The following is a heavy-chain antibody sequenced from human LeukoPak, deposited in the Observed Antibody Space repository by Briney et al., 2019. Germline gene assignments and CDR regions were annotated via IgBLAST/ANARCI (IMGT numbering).Heavy chain of an antibody. D-gene: IGHD5-18*01. CDR2: IYTSGST. J-gene: IGHJ4*02. CDR1: GGSISSYY. CDR3: ASGYSYGYFDY. V-gene: IGHV4-4*09. Sequence: SETLSLTCTVSGGSISSYYWSWIRQPPGKGLEWIGYIYTSGSTNYSPSLKSRVTISVDTSKNQFSLKLSSVTAADTAVYYCASGYSYGYFDYWGQGTLVTVSS.